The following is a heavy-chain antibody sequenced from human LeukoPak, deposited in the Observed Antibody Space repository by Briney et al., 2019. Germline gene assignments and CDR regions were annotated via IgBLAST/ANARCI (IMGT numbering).Heavy chain of an antibody. V-gene: IGHV1-2*02. J-gene: IGHJ6*03. CDR2: INPSSGGT. Sequence: ASVKVSCKASGYTFTGYYMHWVRQAPGQGLEWMGWINPSSGGTNYAQKFQGRVTMTRDTSISTAYMELSRLRSDDTAVYYCARDRGLDIAAAGKFRHYYYYMDVWGKGTTVTVSS. CDR3: ARDRGLDIAAAGKFRHYYYYMDV. CDR1: GYTFTGYY. D-gene: IGHD6-13*01.